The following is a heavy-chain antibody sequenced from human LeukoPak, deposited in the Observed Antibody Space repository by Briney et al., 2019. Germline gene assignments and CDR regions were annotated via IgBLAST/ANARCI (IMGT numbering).Heavy chain of an antibody. CDR2: ISYDGSNK. CDR3: ARPLSTPLDAFDI. Sequence: GGSLRLSCAASGFTFSSYAMHWVRQAPGKGLEWVAVISYDGSNKYYADSVKGRFTISRDNSKNTLYPQMNSLRAEDTAVYYCARPLSTPLDAFDIWGQGTMVTVSS. CDR1: GFTFSSYA. J-gene: IGHJ3*02. D-gene: IGHD2-2*01. V-gene: IGHV3-30-3*01.